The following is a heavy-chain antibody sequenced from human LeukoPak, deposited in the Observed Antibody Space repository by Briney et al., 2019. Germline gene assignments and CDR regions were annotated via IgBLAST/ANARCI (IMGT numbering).Heavy chain of an antibody. CDR2: ISAYDGNT. CDR1: GYTFTTYG. Sequence: GASVKVSCKASGYTFTTYGITWVRQAPGQGLEWMGWISAYDGNTNYAQKLQGRVTMTTDTSTSTAYMEVRSLRSDDTAVYYCARDPAKYTAMVTGLVDYWGQGTLVTVSS. D-gene: IGHD5-18*01. CDR3: ARDPAKYTAMVTGLVDY. V-gene: IGHV1-18*01. J-gene: IGHJ4*02.